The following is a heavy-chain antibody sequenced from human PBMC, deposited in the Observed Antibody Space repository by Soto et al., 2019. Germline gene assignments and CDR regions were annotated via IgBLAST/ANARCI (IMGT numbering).Heavy chain of an antibody. Sequence: PSETLSLTCTVSGGSISSYYWSWIRQPPGKGLEWIGCIYYSGSTHYNPSLKSRVTISVDTSKNQFSLKLSSVTAADTAVYYCAMSIAAAGTGGPLFDYWGQGTLVTVSS. J-gene: IGHJ4*02. CDR1: GGSISSYY. D-gene: IGHD6-13*01. CDR2: IYYSGST. V-gene: IGHV4-59*01. CDR3: AMSIAAAGTGGPLFDY.